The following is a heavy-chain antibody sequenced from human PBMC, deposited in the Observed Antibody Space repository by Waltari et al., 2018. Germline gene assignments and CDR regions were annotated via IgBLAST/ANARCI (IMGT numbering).Heavy chain of an antibody. CDR3: ARGYGTHIDAFDI. CDR2: INHSGST. CDR1: GGSFSGYY. D-gene: IGHD4-17*01. V-gene: IGHV4-34*01. Sequence: QVQLQQWGAGLLKPSETLSLTCAVYGGSFSGYYWSWIRQPPGKGLEWIGEINHSGSTNYNPSPKSRVTISVDTSKNQFSLKLSSVTAADTAVYYCARGYGTHIDAFDIWGQGTMVTVSS. J-gene: IGHJ3*02.